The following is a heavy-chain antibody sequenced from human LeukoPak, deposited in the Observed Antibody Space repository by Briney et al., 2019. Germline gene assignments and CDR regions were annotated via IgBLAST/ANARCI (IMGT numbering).Heavy chain of an antibody. CDR2: INPSGGST. CDR1: GYTFTGYY. V-gene: IGHV1-46*01. J-gene: IGHJ5*02. D-gene: IGHD3-22*01. CDR3: ASLFSSGPLGGP. Sequence: ASVKVSCKASGYTFTGYYMHWVRQAPGQGLEWMGIINPSGGSTSYAQKFQGRVTMTRDTSTSTVYMELSSLRSEDTAVYYCASLFSSGPLGGPWGQGTLVTVSS.